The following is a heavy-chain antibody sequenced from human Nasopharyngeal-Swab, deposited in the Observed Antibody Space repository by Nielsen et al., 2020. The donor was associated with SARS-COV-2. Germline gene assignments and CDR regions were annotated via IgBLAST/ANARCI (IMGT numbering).Heavy chain of an antibody. V-gene: IGHV3-23*01. CDR3: ARGSRAGYTYIDS. Sequence: GESLTISCADSGFTFSNYVMSWVSQAPGKGLECVSAISGSGTDTYYADSVQGRFTISRDNSKNTLYLQMNSLGADDTAVYSCARGSRAGYTYIDSWGQGALVTVSS. CDR1: GFTFSNYV. J-gene: IGHJ4*02. CDR2: ISGSGTDT. D-gene: IGHD3-16*01.